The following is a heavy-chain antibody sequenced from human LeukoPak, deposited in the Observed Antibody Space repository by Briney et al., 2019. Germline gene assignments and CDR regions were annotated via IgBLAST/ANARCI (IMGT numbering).Heavy chain of an antibody. CDR2: ISSSSSSI. V-gene: IGHV3-48*02. CDR1: GFTFSSYS. D-gene: IGHD3-10*01. CDR3: ARGGYYGSGSYYFH. J-gene: IGHJ4*02. Sequence: GGSLRLSCAASGFTFSSYSMNWVRQAPGKGLEWVSYISSSSSSIYYADSVKGRFTISRDNAKNSLYLQTNSLRDEDTAVYYCARGGYYGSGSYYFHWGQGTLVTVSS.